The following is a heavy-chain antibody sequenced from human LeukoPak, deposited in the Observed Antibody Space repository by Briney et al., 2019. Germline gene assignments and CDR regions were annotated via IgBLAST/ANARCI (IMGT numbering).Heavy chain of an antibody. Sequence: SQTLSLTCTVSGGSISSGSYYWSWIRQPAGKGLEWIGRIYTSGSTNYNPSLKSRVTISVDTSENQFSLELSSVTAADTAVYYCARSKYHGSVIDYWGQGTLVTVSS. CDR3: ARSKYHGSVIDY. D-gene: IGHD2-2*01. CDR2: IYTSGST. CDR1: GGSISSGSYY. V-gene: IGHV4-61*02. J-gene: IGHJ4*02.